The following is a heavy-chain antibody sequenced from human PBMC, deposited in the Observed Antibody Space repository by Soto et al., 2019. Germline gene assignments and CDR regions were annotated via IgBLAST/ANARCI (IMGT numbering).Heavy chain of an antibody. V-gene: IGHV1-18*01. D-gene: IGHD3-16*01. Sequence: QVQLVQSGAEVKNPGASVKVSCKASGYTFTRYGIGWARQAPGQGLEWMGWINTYNGNTKYAQNGQGRVTLTTDTSARTAYMELRSLRSNDTAIYYCAMVDVYVTPSPQDVWGKGTTVIVSS. CDR1: GYTFTRYG. CDR2: INTYNGNT. CDR3: AMVDVYVTPSPQDV. J-gene: IGHJ6*04.